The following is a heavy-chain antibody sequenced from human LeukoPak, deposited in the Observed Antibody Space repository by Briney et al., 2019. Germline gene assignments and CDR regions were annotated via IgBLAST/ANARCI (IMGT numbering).Heavy chain of an antibody. D-gene: IGHD4-17*01. CDR1: GFTFNSYS. CDR3: ARGHDYGDHFDY. J-gene: IGHJ4*02. Sequence: GGSLRLSCATSGFTFNSYSLNWVRQAPGKGLEWVSCISTSSSRIYYVDSVKGRFTISRDNAKTSLYLQMNSLRDEDTAVYYCARGHDYGDHFDYWGQGTLVTVSS. V-gene: IGHV3-48*02. CDR2: ISTSSSRI.